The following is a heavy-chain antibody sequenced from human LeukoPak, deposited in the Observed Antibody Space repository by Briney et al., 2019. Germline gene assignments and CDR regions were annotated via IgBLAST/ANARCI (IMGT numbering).Heavy chain of an antibody. CDR2: ISYSGST. CDR1: GGSISGYY. CDR3: ARRGSGWPFDY. V-gene: IGHV4-59*08. J-gene: IGHJ4*02. Sequence: SETLPLTCTVSGGSISGYYWSWIRQPPGKGLEWIGYISYSGSTNYNPSLKSRVTISVDTSKNQFSLKLSSVTAADTAVYYCARRGSGWPFDYWGQGTLVTVSS. D-gene: IGHD6-19*01.